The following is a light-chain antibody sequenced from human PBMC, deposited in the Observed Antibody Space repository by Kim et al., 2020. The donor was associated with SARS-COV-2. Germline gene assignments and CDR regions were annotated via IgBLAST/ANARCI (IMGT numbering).Light chain of an antibody. J-gene: IGLJ3*02. CDR3: ISRDSSDNHWV. V-gene: IGLV3-19*01. Sequence: ALGQTVRITCQGDSLRTHFASWYQQKPGQAPVLVIFARNNRPSGIPDRFSGSTSGNTASLTITGAQAEDEGDYYCISRDSSDNHWVFGGGTKVTVL. CDR1: SLRTHF. CDR2: ARN.